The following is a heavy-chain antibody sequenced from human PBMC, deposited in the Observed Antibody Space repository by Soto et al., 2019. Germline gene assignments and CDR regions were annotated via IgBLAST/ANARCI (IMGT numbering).Heavy chain of an antibody. CDR1: GCSISSGGYS. J-gene: IGHJ3*02. D-gene: IGHD5-18*01. V-gene: IGHV4-30-2*01. Sequence: SETLSLTCAFSGCSISSGGYSWSWIRQPPGKGLEWIGYIYHSGSTYYNPSLKSRVTISVDRSKNQFSLKLSSVTAADTAVYYCAKDFGYNYGYDAFDIWGQGTMVTVSS. CDR3: AKDFGYNYGYDAFDI. CDR2: IYHSGST.